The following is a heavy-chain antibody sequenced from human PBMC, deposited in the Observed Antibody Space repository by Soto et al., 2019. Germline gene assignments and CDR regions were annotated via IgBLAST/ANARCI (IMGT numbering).Heavy chain of an antibody. CDR1: GYTFTSYG. V-gene: IGHV1-18*01. J-gene: IGHJ5*02. CDR3: AREPWYNWNDDPVNWFDP. D-gene: IGHD1-1*01. CDR2: ISAYNGNT. Sequence: QVQLVQSGAEVKKPGASVKVSCKASGYTFTSYGISWVRQAPGQGLEWMGWISAYNGNTNYAQKLQGRVTMTTDTSTSTAYMELRSLRSDDTAVYYSAREPWYNWNDDPVNWFDPWGQGTLVTVSS.